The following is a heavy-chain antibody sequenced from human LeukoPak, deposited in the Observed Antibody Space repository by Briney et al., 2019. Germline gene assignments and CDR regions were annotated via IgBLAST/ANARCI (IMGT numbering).Heavy chain of an antibody. CDR3: GRDGVVTSYYFDY. D-gene: IGHD3-3*01. V-gene: IGHV1-18*01. CDR1: GYTFFNYG. CDR2: ISAYDGNT. Sequence: ASVTVSCKASGYTFFNYGISWVRQAPGQGIEWIGWISAYDGNTNYAQKLQDRVTVTRDISTSTAYMELRSLRSDDTAVYYCGRDGVVTSYYFDYWGQGTLVTVSS. J-gene: IGHJ4*02.